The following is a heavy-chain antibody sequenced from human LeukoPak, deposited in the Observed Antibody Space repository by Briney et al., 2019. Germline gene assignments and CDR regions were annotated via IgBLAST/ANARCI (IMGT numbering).Heavy chain of an antibody. Sequence: PGGSLRLSCVASGLIFSSYWMTWVRQAPGKALEWVANIKEDGSAKSYVDSVRGRFTISRDNAKNSLYLQMDSLRVEDTAVYYCARDYDYFSGHNLDAYDIWGQGTTVTVSS. V-gene: IGHV3-7*01. CDR2: IKEDGSAK. CDR3: ARDYDYFSGHNLDAYDI. J-gene: IGHJ3*02. D-gene: IGHD2-15*01. CDR1: GLIFSSYW.